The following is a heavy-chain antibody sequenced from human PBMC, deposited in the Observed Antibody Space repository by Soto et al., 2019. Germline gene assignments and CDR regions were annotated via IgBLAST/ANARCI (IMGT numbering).Heavy chain of an antibody. J-gene: IGHJ4*02. D-gene: IGHD6-13*01. Sequence: PGGSLRLSCAVSGFSFSGYEMNWVRQAPGKGLEWISYISNSGVTTYYADSVKGRFTISRYNDKNSLFLQMNSLRAEDTAVYYCARAPDSSGWYVFDNWGQGTLVTVYS. CDR3: ARAPDSSGWYVFDN. CDR1: GFSFSGYE. CDR2: ISNSGVTT. V-gene: IGHV3-48*03.